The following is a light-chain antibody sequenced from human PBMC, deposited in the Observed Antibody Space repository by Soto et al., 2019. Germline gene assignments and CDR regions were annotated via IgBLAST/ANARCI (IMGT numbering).Light chain of an antibody. Sequence: DIQMSQSPSTLSASVGDGVTSICRASHRISSWLAWYQQKPWKARKLLIYDASSLESRVTSRFSGSGSGTDVTLTISSLQPDDFATYYCQQYNSYLWTFGQGTKVDVK. CDR2: DAS. CDR1: HRISSW. J-gene: IGKJ1*01. CDR3: QQYNSYLWT. V-gene: IGKV1-5*02.